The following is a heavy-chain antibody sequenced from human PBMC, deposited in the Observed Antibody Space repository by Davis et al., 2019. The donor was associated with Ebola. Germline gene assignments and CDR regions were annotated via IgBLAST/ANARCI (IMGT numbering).Heavy chain of an antibody. CDR3: AKARYDFWSGPYDAFDM. D-gene: IGHD3-3*01. V-gene: IGHV3-23*01. CDR1: GFTFSSYA. J-gene: IGHJ3*02. CDR2: ISGSGGST. Sequence: GESLKISCAASGFTFSSYAMSWVRQAPGKGLEWVSAISGSGGSTYHADSVKGRFTISRDNSKNTLYLQMNSLRAEDTAIYYCAKARYDFWSGPYDAFDMWGQGTMVTVSS.